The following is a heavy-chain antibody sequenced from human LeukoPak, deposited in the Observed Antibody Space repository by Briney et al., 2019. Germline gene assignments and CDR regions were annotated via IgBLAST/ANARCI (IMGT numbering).Heavy chain of an antibody. CDR2: INWNGGST. CDR3: ARDGYGYSYDY. V-gene: IGHV3-20*04. Sequence: GGSLRLSCAASGFTFDDYGMSWVRQAPGKGLEWVSGINWNGGSTGHADSVKGRFTISRDNAKNSLYLQMNSLRAEDTALYYCARDGYGYSYDYWGQGTLVTLSS. CDR1: GFTFDDYG. J-gene: IGHJ4*02. D-gene: IGHD5-18*01.